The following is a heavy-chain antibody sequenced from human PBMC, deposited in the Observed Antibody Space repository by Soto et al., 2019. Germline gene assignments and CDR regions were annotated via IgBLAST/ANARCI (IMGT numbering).Heavy chain of an antibody. CDR2: IYYSGST. J-gene: IGHJ2*01. D-gene: IGHD3-22*01. CDR1: GGSISSYY. Sequence: ASETLSLTCTVSGGSISSYYWSWIRQPPGKGLEWIGYIYYSGSTNYNPSLKSRVTISVDTSKNQFSLKLSSVTAADTAVYYCARLTSSNYYDSSGYWYFDLWGRGTLVTVS. CDR3: ARLTSSNYYDSSGYWYFDL. V-gene: IGHV4-59*08.